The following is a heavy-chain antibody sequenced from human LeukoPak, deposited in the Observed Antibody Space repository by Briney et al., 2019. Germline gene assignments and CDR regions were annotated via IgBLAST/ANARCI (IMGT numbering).Heavy chain of an antibody. CDR2: IYHSGST. J-gene: IGHJ6*02. CDR1: GGSISSSNW. Sequence: PSGTLSLTCAVSGGSISSSNWWSWIRQPPGKGLEWIAEIYHSGSTNYNPSLKSRVTISVDKSKNQFSLKLSSVTAADTAVYYCARVEIYYYYGMDVWGQGTTVTVSS. D-gene: IGHD5-24*01. V-gene: IGHV4-4*02. CDR3: ARVEIYYYYGMDV.